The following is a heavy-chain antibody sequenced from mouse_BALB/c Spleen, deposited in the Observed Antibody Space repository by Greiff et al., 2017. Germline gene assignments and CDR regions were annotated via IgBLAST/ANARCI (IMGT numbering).Heavy chain of an antibody. Sequence: EVHLVESGGGLVKPGGSLKLSCAASGFTFSSYTMSWVRQTPEKRLEWVATISSGGSYTYYPDSVKGRFTISRDNAKNTLYLQMSSLKSEDTAMYYCTRPLTGGGYFDYWGQGTTLTVSS. D-gene: IGHD4-1*01. CDR3: TRPLTGGGYFDY. J-gene: IGHJ2*01. V-gene: IGHV5-6-4*01. CDR1: GFTFSSYT. CDR2: ISSGGSYT.